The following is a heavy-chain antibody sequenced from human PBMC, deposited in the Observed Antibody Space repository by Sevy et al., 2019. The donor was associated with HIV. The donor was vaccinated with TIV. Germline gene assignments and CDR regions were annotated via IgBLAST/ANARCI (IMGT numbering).Heavy chain of an antibody. Sequence: ASVKVSCKASGGTFSSYAISWVRQAPGQGLEWMGGIIPIFGTANYAQKFQGRVTITADESTSTAYMELSSLRSEDTAVYYCARDLSLVGSAKEDYYYYYGMDVWGQGTTVTVSS. CDR2: IIPIFGTA. V-gene: IGHV1-69*13. CDR3: ARDLSLVGSAKEDYYYYYGMDV. D-gene: IGHD6-25*01. J-gene: IGHJ6*02. CDR1: GGTFSSYA.